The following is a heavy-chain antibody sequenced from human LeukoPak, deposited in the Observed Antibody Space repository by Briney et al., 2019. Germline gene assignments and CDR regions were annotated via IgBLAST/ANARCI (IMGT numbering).Heavy chain of an antibody. CDR2: INSDGSSI. CDR3: AREGRVSGYDFDC. CDR1: GFTFSSYW. J-gene: IGHJ4*02. V-gene: IGHV3-74*03. D-gene: IGHD5-12*01. Sequence: GGSLRLSCAASGFTFSSYWLHWVRQAPGKGLVWDSRINSDGSSITYADSVKGRFTISRDNAKNTLYLQMNSLRVEDTAVYYCAREGRVSGYDFDCWGQGTLVTVSS.